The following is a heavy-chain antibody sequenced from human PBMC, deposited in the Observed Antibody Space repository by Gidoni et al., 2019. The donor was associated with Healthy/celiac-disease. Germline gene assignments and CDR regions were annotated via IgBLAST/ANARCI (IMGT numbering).Heavy chain of an antibody. D-gene: IGHD3-16*01. J-gene: IGHJ6*02. CDR1: GVTFDEYA. CDR2: ISWNSGSI. CDR3: AKDLIGGWGCGNSRYYYGMDV. V-gene: IGHV3-9*01. Sequence: EVQLVESGEVWVHPGRYLRLSCASSGVTFDEYAMHWVRQAPGKGLEWVSGISWNSGSIGYADSVQGRFTISRDNAKNSLYLQMNSLRAEDTALYYCAKDLIGGWGCGNSRYYYGMDVWGQGTTVTVSS.